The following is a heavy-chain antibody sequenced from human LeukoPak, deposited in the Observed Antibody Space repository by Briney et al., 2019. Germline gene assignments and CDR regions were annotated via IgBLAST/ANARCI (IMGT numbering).Heavy chain of an antibody. D-gene: IGHD6-19*01. V-gene: IGHV3-23*01. J-gene: IGHJ4*02. CDR2: ISDSGAVT. CDR3: VRFVAVPGTNCHY. CDR1: GFTFSSYA. Sequence: PGGSLRLSCAASGFTFSSYAMTWVRQAPGKGLDWVSAISDSGAVTYHSDSVKGRFTISRDNSKNSLFLQMNSLTVEDTAVYYCVRFVAVPGTNCHYWGRGTLVTVS.